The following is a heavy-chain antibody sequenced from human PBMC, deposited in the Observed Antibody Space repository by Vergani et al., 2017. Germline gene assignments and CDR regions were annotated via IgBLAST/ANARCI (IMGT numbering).Heavy chain of an antibody. D-gene: IGHD4-11*01. CDR1: GFTFSSYG. CDR2: ISYDGSNK. J-gene: IGHJ6*02. V-gene: IGHV3-30*18. Sequence: QVQLVESGGGVVQPGRSLRLSCAASGFTFSSYGMHWVRQAPGKGLEWVAVISYDGSNKYYADSVKGRFTISGDNSKNTLYLQMNSLRAEDTAVYYCAKDPSSPTVTSDYYYYYGMDVWGQGTTVTVSS. CDR3: AKDPSSPTVTSDYYYYYGMDV.